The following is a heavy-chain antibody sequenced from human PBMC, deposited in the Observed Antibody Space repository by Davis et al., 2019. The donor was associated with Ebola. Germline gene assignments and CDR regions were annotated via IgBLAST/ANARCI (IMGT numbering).Heavy chain of an antibody. J-gene: IGHJ6*02. Sequence: SVKVSCKASGGTFSSYAISWVRQAPGQGLEWMGGIIPIFGTANYAQKFQGRVTITADESTSTAYMELSSLRSEDTAVYYCARRRGSGGSCPGGRYYYYGMDVWGQGTTVTVSS. CDR2: IIPIFGTA. CDR3: ARRRGSGGSCPGGRYYYYGMDV. V-gene: IGHV1-69*13. D-gene: IGHD2-15*01. CDR1: GGTFSSYA.